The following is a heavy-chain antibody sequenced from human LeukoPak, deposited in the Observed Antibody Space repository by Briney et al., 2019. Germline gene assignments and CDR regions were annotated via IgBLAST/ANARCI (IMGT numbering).Heavy chain of an antibody. J-gene: IGHJ4*02. D-gene: IGHD3-22*01. CDR1: GGTFSSYA. Sequence: SVKVSCKASGGTFSSYAISWVRQAPGQGLEWMGGIIPIFGTANYAQKFQGRVTITADESTSTAYMELSSLRSEDTAVHYCARGFPPRRNYDSSGYYSYYFDHWGQGTLVTVSS. CDR2: IIPIFGTA. CDR3: ARGFPPRRNYDSSGYYSYYFDH. V-gene: IGHV1-69*13.